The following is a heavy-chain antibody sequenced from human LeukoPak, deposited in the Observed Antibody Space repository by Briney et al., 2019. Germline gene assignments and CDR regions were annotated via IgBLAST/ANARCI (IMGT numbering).Heavy chain of an antibody. CDR2: INPNSGGT. J-gene: IGHJ5*02. Sequence: ASVKVSCKASGYTFTGYYMHRVRQAPGQGLEWMGRINPNSGGTNYAQKFQGRVTMTRDTSISTAYMELSRLRSDDTAVYYCATLTPGYSSSWYPPYNWFDPWGQGTLVTVSS. D-gene: IGHD6-13*01. V-gene: IGHV1-2*06. CDR1: GYTFTGYY. CDR3: ATLTPGYSSSWYPPYNWFDP.